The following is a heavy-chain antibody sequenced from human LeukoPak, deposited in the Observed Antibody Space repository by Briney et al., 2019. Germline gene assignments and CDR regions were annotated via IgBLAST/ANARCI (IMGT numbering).Heavy chain of an antibody. V-gene: IGHV3-23*01. CDR2: ISGSGGST. J-gene: IGHJ4*02. Sequence: PGRSLRLSCAASGFTFSNYAMSWVRQVPGKGLEWVSTISGSGGSTYYADSLKGCFSISRDNSKNTLFLQMKSLRAEDTAVYYCAKGGGSYSYWGQGTLVTVSS. CDR3: AKGGGSYSY. D-gene: IGHD1-26*01. CDR1: GFTFSNYA.